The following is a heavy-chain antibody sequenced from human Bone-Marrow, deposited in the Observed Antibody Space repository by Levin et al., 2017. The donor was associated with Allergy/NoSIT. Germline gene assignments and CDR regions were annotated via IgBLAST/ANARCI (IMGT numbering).Heavy chain of an antibody. Sequence: PGESLKISCAVSGFTFSSYWMSWVRQAPGKGLEWVANIKQDESEKYYVDSVKGRFTISRDNAKNSLYLQMNSLRAEDTAVYYCARGWAGDSRGYWGQGTLVTVSS. J-gene: IGHJ4*02. CDR2: IKQDESEK. D-gene: IGHD7-27*01. V-gene: IGHV3-7*03. CDR3: ARGWAGDSRGY. CDR1: GFTFSSYW.